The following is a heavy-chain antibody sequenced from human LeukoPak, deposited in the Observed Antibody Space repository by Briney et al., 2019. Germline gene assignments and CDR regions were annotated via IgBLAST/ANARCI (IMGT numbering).Heavy chain of an antibody. CDR3: ARTSAISSGYYPGITNWFDP. Sequence: SETLCLTCNVSGGSIRGYYWSWIRQSPEKGLEWIGYIYSSGGTNYNPSLKSRVTISVDTSKNQFSLKLSSVTAADTAVYYCARTSAISSGYYPGITNWFDPWGQGTLVTVSS. J-gene: IGHJ5*02. CDR2: IYSSGGT. V-gene: IGHV4-4*08. D-gene: IGHD6-19*01. CDR1: GGSIRGYY.